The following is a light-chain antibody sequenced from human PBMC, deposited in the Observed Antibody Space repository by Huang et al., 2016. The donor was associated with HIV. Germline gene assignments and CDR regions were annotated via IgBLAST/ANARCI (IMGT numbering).Light chain of an antibody. CDR2: VVS. Sequence: DIEMTQSPSSLSASVGDTVTLTCRASEDLNKYLNWYQQNVGKAPQLIISVVSQLKEGVPLSFRDSKSGPNFTLTIDKRQPDDFASYYCQQSFTTVPYTFAQGTKLEIK. CDR1: EDLNKY. CDR3: QQSFTTVPYT. V-gene: IGKV1-39*01. J-gene: IGKJ2*01.